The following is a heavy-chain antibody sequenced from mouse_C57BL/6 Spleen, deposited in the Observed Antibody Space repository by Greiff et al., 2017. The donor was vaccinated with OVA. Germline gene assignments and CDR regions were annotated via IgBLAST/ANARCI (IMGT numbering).Heavy chain of an antibody. CDR2: INPNNGGT. J-gene: IGHJ2*01. V-gene: IGHV1-22*01. CDR3: ARGVVAFDY. Sequence: VHVKQSGPELVKPGASVKMSCKASGYTFTDYNMHWVKQSHGKSLEWIGYINPNNGGTSYNQKFKGKATLTVNKSSSTAYMELRSLTSEDSAVYYSARGVVAFDYWGQGTTLTVSS. D-gene: IGHD1-1*01. CDR1: GYTFTDYN.